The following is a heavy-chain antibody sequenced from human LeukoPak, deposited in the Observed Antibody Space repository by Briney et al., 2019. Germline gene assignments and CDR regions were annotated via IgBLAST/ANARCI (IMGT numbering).Heavy chain of an antibody. CDR2: ISSSATYI. Sequence: GGSLRLSRAASGFTFSDYNMNWVRQAPGKGLEWVSSISSSATYIYYADSVKGRFTISRDNAKTSLSLQMNSLRAEDTAVYYCARILVVPAANYYYSYGMDVWGQGTTVIVSS. J-gene: IGHJ6*02. CDR1: GFTFSDYN. CDR3: ARILVVPAANYYYSYGMDV. V-gene: IGHV3-21*06. D-gene: IGHD2-2*01.